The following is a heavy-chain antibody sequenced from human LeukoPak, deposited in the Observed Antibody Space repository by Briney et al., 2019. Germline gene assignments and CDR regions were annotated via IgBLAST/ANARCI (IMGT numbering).Heavy chain of an antibody. D-gene: IGHD1-26*01. CDR1: VFIYSSYE. CDR2: ISSSGRTI. V-gene: IGHV3-48*03. J-gene: IGHJ5*02. Sequence: GGSLRLFCAASVFIYSSYEMHWVRQAPGKGLEGGSYISSSGRTIYYADSVKGRFTISRDNAKTSLYLQMNSLRAEDTAVYYCARTRLLGAALDLWGPGTLVTVSS. CDR3: ARTRLLGAALDL.